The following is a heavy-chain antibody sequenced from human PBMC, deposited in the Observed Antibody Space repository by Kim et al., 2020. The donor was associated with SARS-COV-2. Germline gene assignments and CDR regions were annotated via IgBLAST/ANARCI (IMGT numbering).Heavy chain of an antibody. CDR3: ARGWEPTPFDY. V-gene: IGHV4-30-2*01. Sequence: TYSNPSLKSRVTISVDRSKNQFSLKLSSVTAADTAVYYCARGWEPTPFDYWGQGTLVTVSS. J-gene: IGHJ4*02. D-gene: IGHD1-26*01. CDR2: T.